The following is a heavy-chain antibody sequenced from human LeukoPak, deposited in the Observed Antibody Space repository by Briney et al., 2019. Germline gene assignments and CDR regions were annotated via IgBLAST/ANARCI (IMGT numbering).Heavy chain of an antibody. CDR3: ARLLRYFDWLINWFDP. D-gene: IGHD3-9*01. J-gene: IGHJ5*02. CDR1: GGSIIDSSCY. V-gene: IGHV4-39*07. Sequence: SEILSLTCTVSGGSIIDSSCYWAWIRQPPGKGLEWIGSIYYSGSTYYNPSLKSRVTISVDTSKNQFSLKLSSVTAAGTAVYYCARLLRYFDWLINWFDPWGQGTLVTVSS. CDR2: IYYSGST.